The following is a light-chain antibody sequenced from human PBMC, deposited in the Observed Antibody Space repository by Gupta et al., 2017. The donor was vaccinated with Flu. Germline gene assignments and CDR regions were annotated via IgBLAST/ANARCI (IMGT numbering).Light chain of an antibody. Sequence: ERATLSCRASHSVSSSYLSWYQQKPGQAPRLLIYVASSRATGIPDRFSGSGSGTDFSLTISGLEPEDFAVYYCQHYGSSQYTFGQGTKLEIK. CDR3: QHYGSSQYT. CDR1: HSVSSSY. J-gene: IGKJ2*01. CDR2: VAS. V-gene: IGKV3-20*01.